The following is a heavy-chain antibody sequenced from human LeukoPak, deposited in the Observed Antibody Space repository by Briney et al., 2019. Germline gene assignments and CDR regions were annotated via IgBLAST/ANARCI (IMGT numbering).Heavy chain of an antibody. CDR3: ARGVWVVPAAIRPSPHYYYYYMDV. D-gene: IGHD2-2*02. V-gene: IGHV4-34*01. Sequence: SETLSLTCAVYGGYFSGYYWSWIRQPPGKGRERMGEINHGGSTNYNPSLKSRVTISVDTSKNQFSLKLSSVPAADTAVYYCARGVWVVPAAIRPSPHYYYYYMDVWGKGTTVTVSS. CDR2: INHGGST. J-gene: IGHJ6*03. CDR1: GGYFSGYY.